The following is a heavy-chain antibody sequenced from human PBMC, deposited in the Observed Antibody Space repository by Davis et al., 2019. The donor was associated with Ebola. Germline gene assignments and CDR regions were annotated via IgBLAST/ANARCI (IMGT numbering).Heavy chain of an antibody. CDR2: ISVYNGNT. CDR1: GYTFKNYA. Sequence: ASVKVSCKASGYTFKNYAITWVRQAPGQGLEWMGWISVYNGNTNYAQTLQGRVTMTTDTSTGTAYMELRSLRSDDTAVYFCARTSIVGTTTTASDIWGQGTRVTVSS. CDR3: ARTSIVGTTTTASDI. V-gene: IGHV1-18*01. D-gene: IGHD1-26*01. J-gene: IGHJ3*02.